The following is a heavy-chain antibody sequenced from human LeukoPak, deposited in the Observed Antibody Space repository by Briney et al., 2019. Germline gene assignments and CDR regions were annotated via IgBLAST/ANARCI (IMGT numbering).Heavy chain of an antibody. CDR2: INPNSGGT. Sequence: ASVQVSCKASGYTFTGYYMHWVRQAPGQGLEWMGRINPNSGGTNYAQKFQGRVTMTRDTSISTAYMELSRLRSDDTAVYYCATISSYSGGSYGGSDYWGQGTLVTVSS. D-gene: IGHD2-15*01. CDR3: ATISSYSGGSYGGSDY. CDR1: GYTFTGYY. V-gene: IGHV1-2*06. J-gene: IGHJ4*02.